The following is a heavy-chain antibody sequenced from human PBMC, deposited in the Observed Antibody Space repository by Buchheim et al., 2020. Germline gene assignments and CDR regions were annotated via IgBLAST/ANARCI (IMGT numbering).Heavy chain of an antibody. D-gene: IGHD6-19*01. J-gene: IGHJ4*02. Sequence: QVQLQESGPGLVKPSQTLSLTCIVSGGSISSGSYYWSWIRQPAGKGLEWIGRIYTSGSTNYNPSLKSRVTILIETYKNHFSLKLSSVTAADTAIYYCARDIAVAGTGPLFDYWGQGTL. V-gene: IGHV4-61*02. CDR3: ARDIAVAGTGPLFDY. CDR2: IYTSGST. CDR1: GGSISSGSYY.